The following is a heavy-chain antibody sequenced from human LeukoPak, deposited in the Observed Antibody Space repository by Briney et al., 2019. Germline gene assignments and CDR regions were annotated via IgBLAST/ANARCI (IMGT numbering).Heavy chain of an antibody. CDR3: AKSPRITMIVVVIPDAFDI. Sequence: GGSLRLSCAASGFTFSSYAMSWVRQAPGKGLEWVSAISGSGGSTYYADSVKGRFTISRDNSKNTLYLQMNSLRAEDTAVYYCAKSPRITMIVVVIPDAFDIWGQGTMVTVSS. V-gene: IGHV3-23*01. D-gene: IGHD3-22*01. J-gene: IGHJ3*02. CDR1: GFTFSSYA. CDR2: ISGSGGST.